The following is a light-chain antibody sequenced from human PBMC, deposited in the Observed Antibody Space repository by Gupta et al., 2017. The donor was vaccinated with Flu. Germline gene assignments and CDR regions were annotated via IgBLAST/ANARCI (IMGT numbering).Light chain of an antibody. CDR3: QQGSNLPRT. Sequence: ELLLTQSPDFQSVTPTEKVTITCRASQNIGSDLHWYQQKPEQAPKLLITYASRDSSGVPSRFSGSGSGTDFTLTINSREFEDAAEYYCQQGSNLPRTFGQGTKVEI. J-gene: IGKJ1*01. CDR2: YAS. CDR1: QNIGSD. V-gene: IGKV6D-21*02.